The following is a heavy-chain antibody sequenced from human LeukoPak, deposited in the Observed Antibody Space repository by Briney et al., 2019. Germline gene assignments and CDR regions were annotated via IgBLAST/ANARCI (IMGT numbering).Heavy chain of an antibody. CDR1: GGSISSYY. CDR2: IYYSGST. J-gene: IGHJ3*02. CDR3: ARGRRYCSSTSCYEPAFDI. D-gene: IGHD2-2*01. V-gene: IGHV4-59*01. Sequence: SETLSLTCSVSGGSISSYYWSWIRQPPGKGLEWIGYIYYSGSTNYNPSLKSRVTISVDTSKNQFSLKLSSVTAADTAVYYCARGRRYCSSTSCYEPAFDIWGQGTMVTVSS.